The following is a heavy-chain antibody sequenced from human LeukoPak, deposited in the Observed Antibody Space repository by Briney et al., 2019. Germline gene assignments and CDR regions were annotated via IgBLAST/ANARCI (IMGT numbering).Heavy chain of an antibody. J-gene: IGHJ4*02. CDR3: ARAGDIVVVPAALGDY. Sequence: GGSLRLSCAASGFTFSNYALSWVRQAPGKGLEWVSAISGAGGNTYYADSVKGRFTISRDNSKNTLYLQMNSLRAEDTAVYYCARAGDIVVVPAALGDYWGQGTLVTVSS. CDR1: GFTFSNYA. D-gene: IGHD2-2*01. V-gene: IGHV3-23*01. CDR2: ISGAGGNT.